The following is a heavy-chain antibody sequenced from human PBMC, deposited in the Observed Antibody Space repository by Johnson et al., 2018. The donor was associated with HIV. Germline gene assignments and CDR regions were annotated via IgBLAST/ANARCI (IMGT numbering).Heavy chain of an antibody. Sequence: QVQLVESGGGVVQPGRSVRLSCAASGLNFSDYGMHWVRQAPGNGLEWVAVISYDGSNKYYPNSLKGRFTISRDNSKNTLYLQMNSLRAEDTAVYYCARGITMIVVVKGDAFDIWGQGTMVTVSS. CDR3: ARGITMIVVVKGDAFDI. D-gene: IGHD3-22*01. V-gene: IGHV3-30-3*01. CDR1: GLNFSDYG. J-gene: IGHJ3*02. CDR2: ISYDGSNK.